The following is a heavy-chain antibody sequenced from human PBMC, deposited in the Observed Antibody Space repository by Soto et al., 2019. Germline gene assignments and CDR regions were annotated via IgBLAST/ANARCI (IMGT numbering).Heavy chain of an antibody. CDR1: GYTFISYG. CDR3: ADDRTRWGGWSPDS. V-gene: IGHV1-18*01. J-gene: IGHJ4*02. Sequence: QVQLVQSGAEVKKPGASVKVSCNASGYTFISYGISWVRQAPGQGLEWMGWISAWNGNTKYAQKFQGRVTMTTDTTTTKVYMKLSSLSSADTAMYYWADDRTRWGGWSPDSWGQGTLVTVSS. D-gene: IGHD2-15*01. CDR2: ISAWNGNT.